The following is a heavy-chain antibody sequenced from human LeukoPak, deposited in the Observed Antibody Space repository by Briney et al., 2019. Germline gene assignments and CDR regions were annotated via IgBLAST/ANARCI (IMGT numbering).Heavy chain of an antibody. CDR3: ARGVGIQLWLYNP. V-gene: IGHV1-69*04. CDR1: GGTFSSYA. J-gene: IGHJ5*02. CDR2: IIPILGIA. Sequence: SVKVSCKASGGTFSSYAISWVRQAPGQGLDWMGRIIPILGIANYAQKFQGRVTITADKSTSTAYMELSSLRSEDTAVYYCARGVGIQLWLYNPWGQGTLVTVSS. D-gene: IGHD5-18*01.